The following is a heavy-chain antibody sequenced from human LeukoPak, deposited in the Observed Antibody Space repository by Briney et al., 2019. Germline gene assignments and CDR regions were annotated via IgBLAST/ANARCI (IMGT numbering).Heavy chain of an antibody. CDR3: ATTKTTIVGDWFDY. CDR2: IKHDGSEK. Sequence: PGGSLRLSCSPSGFTFSTYWMSWVPQAPGEGAERVANIKHDGSEKNYVDSVRGRFTISRDNARNSVYLQMNSLRPDDTAVYYCATTKTTIVGDWFDYWGQGTLVTVSS. CDR1: GFTFSTYW. V-gene: IGHV3-7*01. J-gene: IGHJ4*02. D-gene: IGHD5-24*01.